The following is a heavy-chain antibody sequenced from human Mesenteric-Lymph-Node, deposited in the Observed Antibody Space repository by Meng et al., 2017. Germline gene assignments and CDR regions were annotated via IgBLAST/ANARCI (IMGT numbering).Heavy chain of an antibody. CDR3: VYYYDSSGYPSPFAFDI. J-gene: IGHJ3*02. D-gene: IGHD3-22*01. CDR1: GYTFTSYY. V-gene: IGHV1-46*01. CDR2: INPSGGST. Sequence: ASVKVSCKASGYTFTSYYMHWVRQAPGQGLEWMGIINPSGGSTSYAQKFQGRVTMTRDTSTSTVYMELSSLRSEDTAVYYCVYYYDSSGYPSPFAFDIWGQGTMVTVSS.